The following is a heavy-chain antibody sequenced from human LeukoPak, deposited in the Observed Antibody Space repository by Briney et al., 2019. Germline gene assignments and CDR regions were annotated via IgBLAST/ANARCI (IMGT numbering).Heavy chain of an antibody. V-gene: IGHV3-11*05. Sequence: SGGSLRLSCAASGFTFSDYYMTWIRQAPGKGLEWVSYISSSSSYTNYAASVRGRFTVSRDNAKNSLYLQMNSLRAEDTAVYYCARERVLRVWSQGTLVTVSS. CDR2: ISSSSSYT. CDR3: ARERVLRV. CDR1: GFTFSDYY. D-gene: IGHD3-16*01. J-gene: IGHJ4*02.